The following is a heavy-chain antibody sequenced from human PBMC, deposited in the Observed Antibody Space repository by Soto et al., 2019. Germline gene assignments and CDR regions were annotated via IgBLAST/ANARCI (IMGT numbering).Heavy chain of an antibody. Sequence: PSETLSLTCTVSGGSISSGGYYWSWIRQHPGKGLEWIGYIYYSGSTYYNPSLKSRVTISVDTSKNQFSLKLSSVTAADTAVYYCARRARVLLWFGESGAFDIWGQGTMVTV. CDR2: IYYSGST. CDR3: ARRARVLLWFGESGAFDI. J-gene: IGHJ3*02. CDR1: GGSISSGGYY. V-gene: IGHV4-31*03. D-gene: IGHD3-10*01.